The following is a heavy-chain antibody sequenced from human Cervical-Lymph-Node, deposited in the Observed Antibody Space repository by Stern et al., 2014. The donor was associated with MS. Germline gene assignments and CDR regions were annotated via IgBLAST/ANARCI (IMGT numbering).Heavy chain of an antibody. CDR3: ARDQGLTGDLDY. CDR2: INCKSGGN. Sequence: QVQLVQSGAEVKKPGASVKVSCKASGYTFIDHYIHWVRQAPGQGLEWMGRINCKSGGNYYAQKFQGRVTVTRDTSISTAYMELNGLRSDDTAMYFCARDQGLTGDLDYWGQGTLVTVSS. V-gene: IGHV1-2*06. J-gene: IGHJ4*02. CDR1: GYTFIDHY. D-gene: IGHD7-27*01.